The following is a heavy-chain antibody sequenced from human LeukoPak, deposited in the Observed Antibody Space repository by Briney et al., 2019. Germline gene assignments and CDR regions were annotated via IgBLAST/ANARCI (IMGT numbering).Heavy chain of an antibody. D-gene: IGHD6-6*01. CDR3: ARDWAARPGYYGMDV. CDR2: ISSSSSTI. J-gene: IGHJ6*02. V-gene: IGHV3-48*02. Sequence: GGSLRLSCAASGFTFSGYSMNWVRQAPGKGLEWVSYISSSSSTIYYADSVKGRFTISRDNAKNSLYLQMNSLRDEDTAVYYCARDWAARPGYYGMDVWGQGTTVTVSS. CDR1: GFTFSGYS.